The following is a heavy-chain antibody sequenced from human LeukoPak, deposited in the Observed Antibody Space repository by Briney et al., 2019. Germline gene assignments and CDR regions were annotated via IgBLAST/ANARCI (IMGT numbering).Heavy chain of an antibody. J-gene: IGHJ4*02. Sequence: GGSLRLSCAASGVSLTGYWMRWVRQVPGKGLAWVSRISSDGTTTNYADSVKGRFTISRDNARNTLYLQMNSLRADDTAVYYCAGTSTTCCNYWGQGTLVTVSS. D-gene: IGHD2-2*01. CDR2: ISSDGTTT. CDR1: GVSLTGYW. CDR3: AGTSTTCCNY. V-gene: IGHV3-74*01.